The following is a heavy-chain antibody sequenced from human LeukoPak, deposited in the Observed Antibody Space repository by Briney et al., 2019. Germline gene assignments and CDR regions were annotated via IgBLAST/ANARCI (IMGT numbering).Heavy chain of an antibody. V-gene: IGHV3-7*03. CDR3: ARGQTTVTN. J-gene: IGHJ4*02. CDR1: GFTFSSYW. D-gene: IGHD4-17*01. CDR2: IKQDGSEK. Sequence: QPGGSLRLSCAASGFTFSSYWMSWVRQAPGRGLEWVANIKQDGSEKYYVDSAKGRFTISRDNAKNSLYLQMNSLRAEDTAMYYCARGQTTVTNWGQGTLVTVSS.